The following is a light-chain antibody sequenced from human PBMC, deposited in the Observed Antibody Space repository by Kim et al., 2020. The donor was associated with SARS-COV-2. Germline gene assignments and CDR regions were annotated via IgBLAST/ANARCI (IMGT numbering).Light chain of an antibody. Sequence: QSVLTQPPSASGTPGQRVTISCSGSSSNIGSNTVSWYQQLPGTAPKLLIYSNNQRPSGVPDRFSGSKSGTSASLAISGLQSEDGADYYCATWDDSLNGWVFGGGTKLTVL. V-gene: IGLV1-44*01. CDR1: SSNIGSNT. J-gene: IGLJ3*02. CDR3: ATWDDSLNGWV. CDR2: SNN.